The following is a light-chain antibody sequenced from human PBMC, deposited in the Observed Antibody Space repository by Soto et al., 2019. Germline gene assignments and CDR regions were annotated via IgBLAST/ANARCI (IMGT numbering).Light chain of an antibody. CDR1: QSISNY. Sequence: DIQMTQSPSSLSASIGDRVTITCRATQSISNYLNWYQQKPGKAPQLLMYAASSLQGGVPSRFSGSGSGTDFTLTIGSLQPEDFATYYCQQSYSTPYTFGQGTKLEIK. J-gene: IGKJ2*01. CDR2: AAS. CDR3: QQSYSTPYT. V-gene: IGKV1-39*01.